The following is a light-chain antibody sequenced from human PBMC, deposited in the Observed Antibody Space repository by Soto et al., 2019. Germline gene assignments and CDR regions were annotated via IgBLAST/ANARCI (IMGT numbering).Light chain of an antibody. CDR1: QSVSSSY. Sequence: EVVLTQSPGTLSLSPGERATLSCRASQSVSSSYLAWYRQKPGQAPRLLIYGASSRATGIPDRFSGSGSGPDFTLTISRLEPEDFALYYGQQYGSSPLTFGGGTKVEIK. J-gene: IGKJ4*01. CDR2: GAS. CDR3: QQYGSSPLT. V-gene: IGKV3-20*01.